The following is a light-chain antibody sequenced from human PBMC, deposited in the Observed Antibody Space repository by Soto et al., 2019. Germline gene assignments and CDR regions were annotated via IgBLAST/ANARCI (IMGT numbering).Light chain of an antibody. CDR1: QTISSW. J-gene: IGKJ1*01. CDR3: QHYNSYSEA. Sequence: DIHMTQSPSTLSVSVVDRVTITCRASQTISSWLAWYQQKPGKAPKLLIYKASTLKSGVPSRFSGSGSGTEFTLTISSLQPDDFATYYCQHYNSYSEAFGQGTKVDI. CDR2: KAS. V-gene: IGKV1-5*03.